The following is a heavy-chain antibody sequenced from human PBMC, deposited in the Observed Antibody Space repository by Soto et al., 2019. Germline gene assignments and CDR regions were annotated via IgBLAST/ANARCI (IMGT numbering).Heavy chain of an antibody. D-gene: IGHD3-22*01. CDR3: ARDYDSSGSLDY. J-gene: IGHJ4*02. CDR2: IYYSGST. Sequence: SETLSLTCAVSGGSISSYYWSWIRQPPGKGLEWIGYIYYSGSTNYNPSLKSRVTISVDTSKNQFSLKLSSVTAADTAVYYCARDYDSSGSLDYWGQGTLVTAPQ. V-gene: IGHV4-59*01. CDR1: GGSISSYY.